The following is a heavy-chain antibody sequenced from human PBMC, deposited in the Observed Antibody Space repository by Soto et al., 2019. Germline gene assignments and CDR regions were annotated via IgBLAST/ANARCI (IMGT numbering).Heavy chain of an antibody. J-gene: IGHJ3*01. Sequence: QVQLQESGPGLVKPSQTLSLTCTVSGGSISSGGYYWSWIRQHPGKGLEWIGYIYYSGGTYYNPSLKSRVTIGVDTSKTRFSRKLRSVTAADTAVYYCARGTIVAEEIDAFEFCGQGTMVTVSS. CDR2: IYYSGGT. V-gene: IGHV4-31*03. CDR1: GGSISSGGYY. CDR3: ARGTIVAEEIDAFEF. D-gene: IGHD3-22*01.